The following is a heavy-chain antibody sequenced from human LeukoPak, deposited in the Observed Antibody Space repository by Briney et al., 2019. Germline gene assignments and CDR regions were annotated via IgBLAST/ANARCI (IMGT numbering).Heavy chain of an antibody. Sequence: SETLSLTCAVSGGSISSGGYSWSWIRQPPGKGLEWIGYIYHSGSTYYNPSLKSRVTISVDRSKNQFSLKLSSVTAADTAVYYCARDGYSYGSTTGYWGQGTLVTVSS. V-gene: IGHV4-30-2*01. CDR2: IYHSGST. D-gene: IGHD5-18*01. J-gene: IGHJ4*02. CDR3: ARDGYSYGSTTGY. CDR1: GGSISSGGYS.